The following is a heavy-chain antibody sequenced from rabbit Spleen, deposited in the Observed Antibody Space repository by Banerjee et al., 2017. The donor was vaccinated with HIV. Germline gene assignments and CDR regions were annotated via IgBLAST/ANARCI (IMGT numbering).Heavy chain of an antibody. CDR1: GFSFSSSYW. V-gene: IGHV1S45*01. Sequence: EESGGGLVQPEGSLTLTCTASGFSFSSSYWICWVRQAPGKGLEWIACLYAGSSGTTYSARWAKGRFTISKTSSTTVTLQMTSLTAADTATYFCARDTGSSFSTYGMDLWGPGTLGTVS. D-gene: IGHD8-1*01. CDR2: LYAGSSGTT. J-gene: IGHJ6*01. CDR3: ARDTGSSFSTYGMDL.